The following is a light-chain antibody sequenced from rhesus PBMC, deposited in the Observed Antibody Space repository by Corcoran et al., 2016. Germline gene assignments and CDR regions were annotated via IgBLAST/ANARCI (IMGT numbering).Light chain of an antibody. V-gene: IGKV2-78*01. CDR1: QSLLHSNGYTY. CDR3: LQDIQLPLT. J-gene: IGKJ4*01. CDR2: LGS. Sequence: DIVMTQTPLSLPVTPGEPASISCRSSQSLLHSNGYTYLFWYLQKPGQFPQLLIYLGSNRASVIPYRFSGSVAGTYFTLKISRVEAEDVGVYYCLQDIQLPLTFGGGTKVEIK.